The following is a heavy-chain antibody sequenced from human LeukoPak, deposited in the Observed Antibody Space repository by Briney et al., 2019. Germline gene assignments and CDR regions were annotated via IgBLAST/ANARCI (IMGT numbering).Heavy chain of an antibody. Sequence: GGSLRLSCAASGFTFSSYAMSWVRQAPGKGLEWVSSISSSSSYIYYADSVKGRFTISRDIAKNSLYLQMNSLRAEDTAVYYCARETGITMVRGVIIRPVFCFDYWGQGTLVTVSS. CDR2: ISSSSSYI. CDR3: ARETGITMVRGVIIRPVFCFDY. CDR1: GFTFSSYA. D-gene: IGHD3-10*01. V-gene: IGHV3-21*01. J-gene: IGHJ4*02.